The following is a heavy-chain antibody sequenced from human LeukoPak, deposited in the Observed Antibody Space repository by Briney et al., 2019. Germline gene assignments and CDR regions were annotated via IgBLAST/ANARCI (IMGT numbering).Heavy chain of an antibody. V-gene: IGHV3-13*01. CDR2: IGTAGDT. J-gene: IGHJ2*01. D-gene: IGHD2-21*02. Sequence: AGGSLRLSCAASGFTFSSYDMHWVRQATGKGLEWVSAIGTAGDTYYPGSVKGRFTISRENAKNSLYLQMNSLRAGDTAVYYCARACGGDCYAREYFDLWGRGTLVTVSS. CDR3: ARACGGDCYAREYFDL. CDR1: GFTFSSYD.